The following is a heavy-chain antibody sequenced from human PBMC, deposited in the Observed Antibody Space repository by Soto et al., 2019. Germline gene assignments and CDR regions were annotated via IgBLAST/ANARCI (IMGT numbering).Heavy chain of an antibody. D-gene: IGHD2-21*01. CDR1: GFTFGNYG. V-gene: IGHV3-33*06. CDR2: IWYDGSKK. CDR3: ANGHQAVLLLCDY. J-gene: IGHJ4*02. Sequence: GGALRLSCAASGFTFGNYGMHWVRQAAGKGLEWVAVIWYDGSKKYYADSVKGRFTISRDNSKNTLFLQMNSLRAEDTAVYYCANGHQAVLLLCDYWRQGTLVPVS.